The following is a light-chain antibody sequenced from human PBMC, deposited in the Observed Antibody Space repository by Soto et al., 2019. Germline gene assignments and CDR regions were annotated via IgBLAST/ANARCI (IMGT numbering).Light chain of an antibody. CDR1: QSVSSK. CDR3: QQYNNWPLT. J-gene: IGKJ4*01. Sequence: EIGMTQSPATLSVSPGERATLSCRASQSVSSKLAWYQQKPGQAPRLLIYGASTRATGIPARFSGSWSGTEFTPTISSLQSEDFAVYYCQQYNNWPLTFGGGTKV. CDR2: GAS. V-gene: IGKV3-15*01.